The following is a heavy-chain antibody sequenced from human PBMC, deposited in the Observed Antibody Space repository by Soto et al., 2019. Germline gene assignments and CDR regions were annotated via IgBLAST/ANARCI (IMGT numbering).Heavy chain of an antibody. Sequence: PSETLSLTCGVSGGTIRSPDWWTWVRQPPGKGLEWIGEIFQSGSTNYTPSLESRVTISVDESKNQFSLTLTSVTAADTAVYFCARGRGRYSSGWSWFDPWGQGILVTV. CDR2: IFQSGST. V-gene: IGHV4-4*02. J-gene: IGHJ5*02. D-gene: IGHD6-19*01. CDR1: GGTIRSPDW. CDR3: ARGRGRYSSGWSWFDP.